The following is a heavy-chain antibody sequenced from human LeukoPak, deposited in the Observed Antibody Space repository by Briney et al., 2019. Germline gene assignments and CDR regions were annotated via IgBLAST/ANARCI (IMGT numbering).Heavy chain of an antibody. CDR3: ARGRNGYCSSTSCYRFDY. J-gene: IGHJ4*02. Sequence: SETLSLTCAVYGGSFSGYYWSWIRQPPGKGLEWIGEINHSGSTNYNPSLKSRVTISVDTSKSQFSLKLSSVTAADTAVYYCARGRNGYCSSTSCYRFDYWGQGTLVTVSS. V-gene: IGHV4-34*01. CDR2: INHSGST. CDR1: GGSFSGYY. D-gene: IGHD2-2*01.